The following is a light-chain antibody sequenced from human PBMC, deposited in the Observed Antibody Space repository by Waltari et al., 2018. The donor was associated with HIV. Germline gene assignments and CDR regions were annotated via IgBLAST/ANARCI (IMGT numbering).Light chain of an antibody. CDR2: KDT. V-gene: IGLV3-25*03. CDR1: ALANHY. J-gene: IGLJ3*02. Sequence: SNELTQPPSVSVSPGQTARITCSGDALANHYTYWFQQKPGQAPVLVIYKDTERPSGIPERFSGSRSGTTVKLTISGVQAEDEADYYWQSGGSSGSWVFGGGTKLTVL. CDR3: QSGGSSGSWV.